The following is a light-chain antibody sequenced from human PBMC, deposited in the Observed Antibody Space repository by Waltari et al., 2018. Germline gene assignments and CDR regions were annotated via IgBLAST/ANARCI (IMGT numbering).Light chain of an antibody. CDR3: QQYDTLPPS. CDR2: DAS. CDR1: QDINNF. V-gene: IGKV1-33*01. J-gene: IGKJ4*01. Sequence: DIQMTQSPSSLSAPLGDRVTITCQATQDINNFLNWYKKKPGRAPSPRIYDASNLETGVTSRFSGSASGTHFTLTISSLQTEDSATYYCQQYDTLPPSFGGGTKVEI.